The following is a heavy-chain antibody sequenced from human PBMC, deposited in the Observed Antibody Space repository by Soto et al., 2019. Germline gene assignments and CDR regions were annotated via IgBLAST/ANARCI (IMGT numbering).Heavy chain of an antibody. D-gene: IGHD1-26*01. CDR1: GYSFTSYW. CDR3: ARHLVGATKYYCGMDV. J-gene: IGHJ6*02. Sequence: RGESLKISCKGSGYSFTSYWISWVRQMPGKGLEWMGRIDPSDSYTNYSPSFQGHVTISADKSISTAYLQWSSLKASDTAMYYCARHLVGATKYYCGMDVWGQGTTVTVSS. V-gene: IGHV5-10-1*01. CDR2: IDPSDSYT.